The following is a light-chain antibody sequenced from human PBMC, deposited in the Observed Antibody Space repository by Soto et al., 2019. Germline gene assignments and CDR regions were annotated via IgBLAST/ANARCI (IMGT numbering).Light chain of an antibody. CDR1: QSVSSN. Sequence: EIVMTQSPATLSVSPGERATLSCRASQSVSSNLAWYQQKPGQAPRLLIYGASTRATGIPDRFSGSGSGTDFTLTIRKLEPEDFALFYCQQYGNSPLTVCGGTKVDTK. CDR3: QQYGNSPLT. CDR2: GAS. V-gene: IGKV3-15*01. J-gene: IGKJ4*01.